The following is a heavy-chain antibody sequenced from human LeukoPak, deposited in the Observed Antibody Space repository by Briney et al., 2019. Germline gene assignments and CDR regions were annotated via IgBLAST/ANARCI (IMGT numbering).Heavy chain of an antibody. J-gene: IGHJ4*02. CDR3: ARRPINCIIANCYVDY. D-gene: IGHD3-3*02. CDR2: MNPNSGDT. Sequence: ASVKVSCKASVYTFTNFYIHWVRQAPGQGLEWMGWMNPNSGDTSYAREFQDRVTMTRDTSLNTAYMELSGLRSDDTAVYFCARRPINCIIANCYVDYWGQGTLVTVSS. CDR1: VYTFTNFY. V-gene: IGHV1-2*02.